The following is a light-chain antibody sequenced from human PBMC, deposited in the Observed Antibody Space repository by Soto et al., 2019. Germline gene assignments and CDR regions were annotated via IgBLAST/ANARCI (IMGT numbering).Light chain of an antibody. CDR2: DAS. J-gene: IGKJ4*01. V-gene: IGKV3-15*01. Sequence: DIVVTLSPATLSVSPGERVTLYCRASQSAISNLAWYQQKPGQTPRLLIYDASTRATDIPARFSGSGSGTDFTLTISSLLSEDFAVYYCHQYSKLPLTFGGGTKVDI. CDR3: HQYSKLPLT. CDR1: QSAISN.